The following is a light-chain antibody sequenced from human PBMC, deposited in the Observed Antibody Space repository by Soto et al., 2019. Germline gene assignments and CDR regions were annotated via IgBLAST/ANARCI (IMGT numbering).Light chain of an antibody. CDR1: QSVSSN. J-gene: IGKJ3*01. CDR2: GAS. Sequence: EIVMTQSPATLSVSPGERATLSCRASQSVSSNLAWYQQKPGQAPRLLIYGASTRATGIPARLSGSGSGTEFTLTISSLQSEDFAVYYCQQYNNWPPEGTFGPGTKVDIK. CDR3: QQYNNWPPEGT. V-gene: IGKV3-15*01.